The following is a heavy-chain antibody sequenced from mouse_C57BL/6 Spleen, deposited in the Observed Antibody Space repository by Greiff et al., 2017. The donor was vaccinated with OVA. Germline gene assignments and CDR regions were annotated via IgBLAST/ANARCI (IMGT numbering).Heavy chain of an antibody. CDR1: GFSLTSYG. CDR3: AKMFLNDGYPV. J-gene: IGHJ1*03. V-gene: IGHV2-5*01. Sequence: VMLVESGPGLVQPSQSLSITCTVSGFSLTSYGVHWVRQSPGKGLEWLGVIWRGGSTDYNAAFMSRLSITKDNSKSQVFFKMNSLQADDTAIYYCAKMFLNDGYPVWGTGTTVTVSS. D-gene: IGHD2-3*01. CDR2: IWRGGST.